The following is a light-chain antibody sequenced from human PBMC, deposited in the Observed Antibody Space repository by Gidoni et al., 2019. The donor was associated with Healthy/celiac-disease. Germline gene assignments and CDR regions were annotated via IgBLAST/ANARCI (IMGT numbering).Light chain of an antibody. CDR2: GAS. V-gene: IGKV3-15*01. CDR3: QQYNNWVT. J-gene: IGKJ5*01. Sequence: EIVMTQSPATLSVSPGERATLSCRASQSVSSNLAWYQQKPGQAPRLLIYGASTMPTGIPARFSGSGSGTEFTLTISSLQSEDFAVYYCQQYNNWVTFXQXTRLEIK. CDR1: QSVSSN.